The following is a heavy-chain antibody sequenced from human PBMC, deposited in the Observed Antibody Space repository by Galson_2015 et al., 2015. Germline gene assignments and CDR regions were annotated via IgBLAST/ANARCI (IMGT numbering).Heavy chain of an antibody. Sequence: SVKVSCKASGGTFSSYDISWVRQAPGQGLEWMGGIIPIFGTANYAQKFQGRVTITADESTSTAYMELSSLRSEDTAAYYCARRGGLLAADYFMDVWGKGTPLTVSS. CDR1: GGTFSSYD. CDR2: IIPIFGTA. D-gene: IGHD6-25*01. J-gene: IGHJ6*03. CDR3: ARRGGLLAADYFMDV. V-gene: IGHV1-69*13.